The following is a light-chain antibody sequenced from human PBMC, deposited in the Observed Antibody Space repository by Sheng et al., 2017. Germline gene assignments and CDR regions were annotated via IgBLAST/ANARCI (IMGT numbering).Light chain of an antibody. Sequence: DIVMTQSPDSLAVSLGERATINCKSSQSVFYSSNNENYLAWYQHKPGQPPRLLIYWASTRESGVPDRFSGSGSGTDFTLTISSLQAEDVAVYYCQQYYTTPFSFGPGDRSWRSN. V-gene: IGKV4-1*01. J-gene: IGKJ2*03. CDR3: QQYYTTPFS. CDR2: WAS. CDR1: QSVFYSSNNENY.